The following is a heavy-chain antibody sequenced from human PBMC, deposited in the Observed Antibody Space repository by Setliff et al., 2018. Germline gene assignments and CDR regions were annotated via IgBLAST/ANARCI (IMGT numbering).Heavy chain of an antibody. Sequence: ASVKVSCKASGYTFTTYSMYWVRQAPGQSLEWMGWISAGNGNTKYSQKFQGRVTITRDTSASTAYMELSSLRSEDTAVYYCARGANYAMDVWGQGTTVTVS. V-gene: IGHV1-3*01. CDR3: ARGANYAMDV. CDR2: ISAGNGNT. D-gene: IGHD5-12*01. J-gene: IGHJ6*02. CDR1: GYTFTTYS.